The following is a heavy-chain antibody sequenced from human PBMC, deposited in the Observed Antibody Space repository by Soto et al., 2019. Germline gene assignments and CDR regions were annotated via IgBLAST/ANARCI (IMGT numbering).Heavy chain of an antibody. V-gene: IGHV4-31*03. Sequence: QVQLQESGPGLVKPSQTLSLTCTVSGGSISSGNYYWSWIRQHPGNGLEWIGHIYYIGSTYYNPSPKSRVTIAVDTSKNPFSLKLSSVTAADTAAYYCARVRCYEIPQVWFDPWGQGTLVIVSS. CDR2: IYYIGST. D-gene: IGHD2-2*01. CDR3: ARVRCYEIPQVWFDP. J-gene: IGHJ5*02. CDR1: GGSISSGNYY.